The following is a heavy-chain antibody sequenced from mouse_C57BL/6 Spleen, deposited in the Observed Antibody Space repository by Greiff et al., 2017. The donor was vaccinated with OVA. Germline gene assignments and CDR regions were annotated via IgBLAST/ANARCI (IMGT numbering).Heavy chain of an antibody. Sequence: QVQLQQPGAELVRPGTSVKLSCKASGYPFPSYWMPWVKQRPGQGLEWIGVIDPSDSYTNYNPKFKGKATLTVDTSSSTAYMQLSSLTSEDSAVYYCARWGTTVVATEYLDYWGQGTTLTVSS. CDR2: IDPSDSYT. CDR1: GYPFPSYW. CDR3: ARWGTTVVATEYLDY. D-gene: IGHD1-1*01. V-gene: IGHV1-59*01. J-gene: IGHJ2*01.